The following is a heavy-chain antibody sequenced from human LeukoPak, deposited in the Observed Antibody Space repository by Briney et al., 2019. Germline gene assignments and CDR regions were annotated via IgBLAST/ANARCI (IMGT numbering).Heavy chain of an antibody. CDR3: ARVKYRAAGDKQY. V-gene: IGHV1-2*02. D-gene: IGHD6-13*01. Sequence: GASVKVSCKASGYTFTDSYIHWVRQAPGQGLEWMGWINPDSGGTNYAQEFQGRVTMTRDTSITTVYMELSRLRSDDTAVYYCARVKYRAAGDKQYWGRGTLVTVSS. CDR1: GYTFTDSY. CDR2: INPDSGGT. J-gene: IGHJ4*02.